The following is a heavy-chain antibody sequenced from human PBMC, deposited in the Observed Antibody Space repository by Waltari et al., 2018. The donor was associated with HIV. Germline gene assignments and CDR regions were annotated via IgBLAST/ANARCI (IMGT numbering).Heavy chain of an antibody. CDR3: GRSKVTYFDY. D-gene: IGHD2-21*02. Sequence: QVNLVQSGVEVKKPGASVKVSCKTSGYTFTSSEISWMRQVPGQGLECMGWIRPHNGDTNYVQKFQGRVSMTADTSTRTAYMELRSLRSDDTAVYYCGRSKVTYFDYWGQGTLVTVSS. CDR1: GYTFTSSE. J-gene: IGHJ4*02. CDR2: IRPHNGDT. V-gene: IGHV1-18*01.